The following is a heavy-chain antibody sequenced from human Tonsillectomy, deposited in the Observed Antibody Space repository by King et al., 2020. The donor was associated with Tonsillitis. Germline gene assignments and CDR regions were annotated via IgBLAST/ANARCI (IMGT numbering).Heavy chain of an antibody. V-gene: IGHV4-39*01. J-gene: IGHJ6*03. CDR3: ARIQWLANYYYYYMDV. CDR1: SGSISSASYY. D-gene: IGHD6-19*01. Sequence: QLQESGPGLVKPSETLSLTCTVSSGSISSASYYWGWIRLPPGMGLEWIGSVYYSGSTYYNPSLKSRVTISVVTSKNQFSLKLSSVTAADTAVYYCARIQWLANYYYYYMDVWGKGTTVTVSS. CDR2: VYYSGST.